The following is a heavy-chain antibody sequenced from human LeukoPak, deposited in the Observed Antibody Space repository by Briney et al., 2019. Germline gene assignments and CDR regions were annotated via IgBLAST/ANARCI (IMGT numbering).Heavy chain of an antibody. CDR1: GLIVSSNY. J-gene: IGHJ4*02. Sequence: GGSLRLSCAASGLIVSSNYMSWVRQAPGKGLEWVSVIFSSGSTYYADSVKGRFTISRDNSKNTLYLQMNSLRAEDTAVYYCARRIAAAAAPYYFDYWGQGTLVTVSS. D-gene: IGHD6-13*01. CDR3: ARRIAAAAAPYYFDY. V-gene: IGHV3-53*01. CDR2: IFSSGST.